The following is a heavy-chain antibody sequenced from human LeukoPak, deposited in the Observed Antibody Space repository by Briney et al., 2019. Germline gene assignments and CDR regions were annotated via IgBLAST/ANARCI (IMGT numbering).Heavy chain of an antibody. Sequence: GGSLRLSCAASGFTLGSFTMNWVRQAPGRGLEWVSYIRSGSSTIYYADSVKGRFTISRDNAKNSLYLQMNSLRDEDTAVYYCARASGSFPRYYFDYWGQGTLVTVSS. CDR3: ARASGSFPRYYFDY. CDR1: GFTLGSFT. D-gene: IGHD1-26*01. V-gene: IGHV3-48*02. J-gene: IGHJ4*02. CDR2: IRSGSSTI.